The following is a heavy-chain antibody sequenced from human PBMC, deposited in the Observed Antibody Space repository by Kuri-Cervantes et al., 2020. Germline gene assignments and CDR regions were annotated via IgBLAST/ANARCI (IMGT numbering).Heavy chain of an antibody. CDR2: INPSGGST. Sequence: ASVKVSCKASGYTFTNYYMHWVRQAPGQGLEWMGIINPSGGSTSYAQKFQGRVTMTRDTSTSTVYMELSSLGSEDTAVYYCARDHSGMVRGVNFDYWGQGTLVTVSS. CDR3: ARDHSGMVRGVNFDY. V-gene: IGHV1-46*01. CDR1: GYTFTNYY. D-gene: IGHD3-10*01. J-gene: IGHJ4*02.